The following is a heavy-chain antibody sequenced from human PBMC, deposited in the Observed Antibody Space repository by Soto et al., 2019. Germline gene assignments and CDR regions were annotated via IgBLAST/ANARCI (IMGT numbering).Heavy chain of an antibody. CDR1: GGPLNANY. CDR3: ARGAPCYYDSSGYIDY. CDR2: INHRGTT. J-gene: IGHJ4*02. V-gene: IGHV4-34*01. D-gene: IGHD3-22*01. Sequence: SETLSLTCAVSGGPLNANYWSWVRQPPGKGLEWIGEINHRGTTNYSPSLKSRVTISVDSSKRQFSLTLSSVTAADTAVYYCARGAPCYYDSSGYIDYWGQGALVTVSS.